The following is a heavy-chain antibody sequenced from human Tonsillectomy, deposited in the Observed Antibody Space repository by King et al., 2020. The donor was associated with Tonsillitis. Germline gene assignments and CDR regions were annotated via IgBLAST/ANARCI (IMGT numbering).Heavy chain of an antibody. V-gene: IGHV3-72*01. CDR1: GFTFSDHY. J-gene: IGHJ6*03. Sequence: VQLVESGGGLVQPGGSLRLSCAASGFTFSDHYMDWVRQAPGKGLEWVGRIRKKANNFTTEYAASVKGRFTISRDDSKNSLYLKMDSLKTEDTAVYYCTRALQESVAARRTSTTYYYYYYMDVWGKGTTVTVSS. CDR2: IRKKANNFTT. CDR3: TRALQESVAARRTSTTYYYYYYMDV. D-gene: IGHD2-15*01.